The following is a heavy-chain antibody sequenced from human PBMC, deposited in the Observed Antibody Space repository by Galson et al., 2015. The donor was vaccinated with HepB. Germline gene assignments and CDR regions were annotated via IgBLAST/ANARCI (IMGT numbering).Heavy chain of an antibody. D-gene: IGHD4-17*01. J-gene: IGHJ4*02. Sequence: SLRLSCAASGFTFSSYAMHWVRQAPGKGLEWVAVISYDGSNKYYADSVKGRFTISRDNSKNTLYLQMNSLRAEDTAVYYCARDPATVTTGGFDYWGQGTLVTVSS. CDR2: ISYDGSNK. V-gene: IGHV3-30-3*01. CDR1: GFTFSSYA. CDR3: ARDPATVTTGGFDY.